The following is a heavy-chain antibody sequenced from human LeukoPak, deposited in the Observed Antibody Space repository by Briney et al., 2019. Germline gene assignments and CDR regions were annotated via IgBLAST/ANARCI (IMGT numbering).Heavy chain of an antibody. D-gene: IGHD6-13*01. V-gene: IGHV3-23*01. J-gene: IGHJ4*02. CDR3: ARRQYRSSWYYFDY. Sequence: GGSLRLSCAASGFTFSSYAMSWVRQAPGKGLEWVSAISGSGGSTYYADSVKGRFTISRDNAKITLYLQMNSLRAEDTAVYYCARRQYRSSWYYFDYWGQGTLVTVSS. CDR1: GFTFSSYA. CDR2: ISGSGGST.